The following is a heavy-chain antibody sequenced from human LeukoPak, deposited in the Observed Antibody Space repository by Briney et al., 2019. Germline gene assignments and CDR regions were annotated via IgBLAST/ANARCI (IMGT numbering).Heavy chain of an antibody. J-gene: IGHJ5*02. CDR2: IYYSGST. CDR1: GGSISSHY. V-gene: IGHV4-59*11. Sequence: SETLSLTCTVSGGSISSHYWSWIRQPPGKGLEWIGYIYYSGSTNYNPSLKSRVTISVDTSKNQFSLKLSSVTAADTAVYYCARMAGSSARMRYNRFDPWGQGTLVTVSS. D-gene: IGHD6-13*01. CDR3: ARMAGSSARMRYNRFDP.